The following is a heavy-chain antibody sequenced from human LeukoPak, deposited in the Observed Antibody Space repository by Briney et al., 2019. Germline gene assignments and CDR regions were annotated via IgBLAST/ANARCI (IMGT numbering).Heavy chain of an antibody. J-gene: IGHJ6*02. CDR2: IYSGGST. CDR3: ARVQTETIGYCYYHMDI. D-gene: IGHD5-24*01. V-gene: IGHV3-53*01. CDR1: GFTVSSNF. Sequence: GGSLRLSCAASGFTVSSNFMSWVRQAPGKGLQWVSIIYSGGSTDYADSVRGRFSVSRDSSKNTLSLQMNSLRADDTAVYYCARVQTETIGYCYYHMDIWGQGTTVTVSS.